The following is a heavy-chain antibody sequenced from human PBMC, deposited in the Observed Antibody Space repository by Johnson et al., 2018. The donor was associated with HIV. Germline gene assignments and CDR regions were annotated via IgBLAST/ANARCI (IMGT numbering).Heavy chain of an antibody. CDR1: GFTFSTFG. D-gene: IGHD6-19*01. Sequence: QVLLVESGGGVVQPGGSLRLSCSASGFTFSTFGMHWVRQAPGKGLEWVAFIRYDGSDKYYGDSVKGRFTISRDNSKNTLYLQMNSLRAEDTAVYYCAKGGSGTTRIRAQKGAFDIWGQGTMVTVSS. J-gene: IGHJ3*02. CDR3: AKGGSGTTRIRAQKGAFDI. V-gene: IGHV3-30*02. CDR2: IRYDGSDK.